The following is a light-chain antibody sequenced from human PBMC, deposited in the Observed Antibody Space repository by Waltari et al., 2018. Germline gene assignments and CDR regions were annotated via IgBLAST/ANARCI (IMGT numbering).Light chain of an antibody. CDR3: YSYADTFTWV. CDR2: DVT. V-gene: IGLV2-11*01. CDR1: SSDIGGSNF. Sequence: QSALTQPRSVSGSPGQSVPISCTGTSSDIGGSNFASWYQQHPGKAPKLIIYDVTKRPSGVPDRFSASKSGNTASLTIAGLQADDEADYYCYSYADTFTWVFGGGTKLTVL. J-gene: IGLJ3*02.